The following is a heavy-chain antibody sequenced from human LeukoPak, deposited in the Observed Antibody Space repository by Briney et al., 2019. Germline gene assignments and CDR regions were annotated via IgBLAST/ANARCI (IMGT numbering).Heavy chain of an antibody. J-gene: IGHJ4*02. D-gene: IGHD1-26*01. CDR1: GFIFMNYA. CDR2: IGGGDT. CDR3: AKDGQSFNSMWDYLDS. Sequence: GGSLGLSCTASGFIFMNYAMSWVRQAPGKGLEWISGIGGGDTHYADSVKGRFTISRDDSKNTVDLQMSSLRAEDTAVYYCAKDGQSFNSMWDYLDSWGQGTLVTVSS. V-gene: IGHV3-23*01.